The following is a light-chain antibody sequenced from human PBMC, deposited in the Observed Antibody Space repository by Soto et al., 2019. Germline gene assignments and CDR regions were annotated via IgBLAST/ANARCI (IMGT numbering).Light chain of an antibody. V-gene: IGKV1-39*01. CDR1: ETIYTY. J-gene: IGKJ2*01. CDR3: QQSTGIPYT. Sequence: DVQMTQCLSSLSASVGERVTITCRASETIYTYLNWYQQNPGKAPKLLIYAASTLQNGVPTRFSGSGSGTDFTLSISSLKTEDFATYYCQQSTGIPYTFSQGTKLEIK. CDR2: AAS.